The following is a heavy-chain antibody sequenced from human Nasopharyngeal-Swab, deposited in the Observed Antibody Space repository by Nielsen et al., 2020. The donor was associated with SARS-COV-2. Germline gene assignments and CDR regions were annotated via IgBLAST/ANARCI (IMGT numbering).Heavy chain of an antibody. CDR2: IKQDGSEK. J-gene: IGHJ4*02. D-gene: IGHD3-3*01. CDR1: GFTFSSYW. CDR3: ASTPLFWSGYYASDY. V-gene: IGHV3-7*01. Sequence: GESLKISCAASGFTFSSYWMSWVRQAPGKGLEWVANIKQDGSEKYYVDSVKGRFTISRDNSKNTLYLQMNSLRAEDTAVYYCASTPLFWSGYYASDYWGQGTLVTVSS.